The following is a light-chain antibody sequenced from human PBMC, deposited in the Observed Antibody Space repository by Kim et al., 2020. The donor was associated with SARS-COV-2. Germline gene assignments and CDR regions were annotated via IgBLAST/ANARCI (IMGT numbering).Light chain of an antibody. Sequence: ATINCKTNQRILNTSNNKYYLAWYQQKPGQPPKLLIYWAYIRESGVPDRFSGSGSGTDFTLTISSLQAEDVAVYYCQQYFNTPPGFGGGTKVDIK. CDR2: WAY. V-gene: IGKV4-1*01. CDR1: QRILNTSNNKYY. CDR3: QQYFNTPPG. J-gene: IGKJ4*01.